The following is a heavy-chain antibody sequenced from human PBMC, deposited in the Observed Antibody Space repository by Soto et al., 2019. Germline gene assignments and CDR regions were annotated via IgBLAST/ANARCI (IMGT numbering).Heavy chain of an antibody. D-gene: IGHD6-19*01. CDR1: GFTFSTQA. V-gene: IGHV3-23*01. Sequence: EVQLLESGGGLVQPGGSLRLSCSASGFTFSTQAMAWVRQAPGKGLEWVSALIYSGASPDYADSVKGRFTISRDNSKNTLYLQMTSLRADDKAGYYCAKDLHGSGWAFDQWGQGTVVPVSS. CDR2: LIYSGASP. J-gene: IGHJ4*02. CDR3: AKDLHGSGWAFDQ.